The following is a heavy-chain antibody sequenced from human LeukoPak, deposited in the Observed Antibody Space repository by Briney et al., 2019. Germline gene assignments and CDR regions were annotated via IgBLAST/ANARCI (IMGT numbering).Heavy chain of an antibody. CDR3: ARVRSDYSSSSPPDY. V-gene: IGHV3-74*01. J-gene: IGHJ4*02. D-gene: IGHD6-6*01. CDR1: GFTFSTYW. Sequence: GGSLRLSCAASGFTFSTYWMHWVRQAPGKGLVWVSRIDNGGSTTLYADSVRGRFIISRDNAKNTLYLQMNSLRPEDTAIYYCARVRSDYSSSSPPDYWGQGTPVTISS. CDR2: IDNGGSTT.